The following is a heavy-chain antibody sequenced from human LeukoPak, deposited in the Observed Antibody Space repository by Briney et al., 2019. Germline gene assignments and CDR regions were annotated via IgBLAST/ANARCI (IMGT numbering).Heavy chain of an antibody. CDR1: GGSISSYY. D-gene: IGHD6-19*01. Sequence: SETLSLTCTVSGGSISSYYWSWIRQPPGKGLEWIGYIYYSGSTNYNPSLKSRVTISVDTSKNQFSLKLSSVTAADTAVYYCARDRGSGWPFDYWGQGTLVTASS. V-gene: IGHV4-59*01. CDR2: IYYSGST. CDR3: ARDRGSGWPFDY. J-gene: IGHJ4*02.